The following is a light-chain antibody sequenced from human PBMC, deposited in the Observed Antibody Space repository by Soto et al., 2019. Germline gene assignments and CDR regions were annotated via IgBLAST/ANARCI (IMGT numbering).Light chain of an antibody. V-gene: IGLV1-47*02. Sequence: QSVLTQPPSASGTPGQRVTISCSGSDSNIGTNFVYWYQHLPGTTPKLLIFSYNQRPSGVPDRFSGSKSGTSASLAISGLRSEDEADYYCCSYTSSTTPLFGGGTKLTVL. CDR1: DSNIGTNF. CDR3: CSYTSSTTPL. J-gene: IGLJ2*01. CDR2: SYN.